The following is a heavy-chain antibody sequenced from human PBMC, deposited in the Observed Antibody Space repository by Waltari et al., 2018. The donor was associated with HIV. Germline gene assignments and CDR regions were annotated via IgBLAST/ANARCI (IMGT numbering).Heavy chain of an antibody. D-gene: IGHD3-10*01. V-gene: IGHV3-74*03. CDR3: ARSLHYYGSGRFDF. Sequence: EVQLVESGGGLVQPGGSLRLSCTASGLAFTSYWMHWVRQVPGKGLVWVSGINSDGRRRTYADSLRCRFTISRDNAKNTLFLQMNSLRVEETALYYCARSLHYYGSGRFDFWGQGTLVAVSS. J-gene: IGHJ4*02. CDR1: GLAFTSYW. CDR2: INSDGRRR.